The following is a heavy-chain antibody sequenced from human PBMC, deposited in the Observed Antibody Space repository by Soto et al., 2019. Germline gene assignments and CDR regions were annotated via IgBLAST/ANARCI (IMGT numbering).Heavy chain of an antibody. V-gene: IGHV3-23*01. D-gene: IGHD3-10*01. Sequence: QLLESGGGLVQPGGSLRLSCAASGFTFSSYAMSWVRQAPGKGLEWVAAISGSGGSTYYADSVKGRFTISRDNSKNTLYLQLNSLRAEDTSVYYCAKWKPGSTSQFDYWGQGTLVTVSS. CDR1: GFTFSSYA. CDR3: AKWKPGSTSQFDY. CDR2: ISGSGGST. J-gene: IGHJ4*02.